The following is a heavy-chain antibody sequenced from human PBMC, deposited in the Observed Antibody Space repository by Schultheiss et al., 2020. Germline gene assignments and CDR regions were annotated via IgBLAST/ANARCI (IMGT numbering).Heavy chain of an antibody. V-gene: IGHV4-30-2*03. J-gene: IGHJ5*02. D-gene: IGHD3-16*01. CDR1: GVSITSDHYA. CDR2: VDHTGTT. Sequence: SETLSLTCGVSGVSITSDHYAWSWIRQPPGRGLEWIGYVDHTGTTYANPSLKSRVTISLDTSKNQFSLTLSSVTAADTAVYYCARPWGAYNWFDPWGQGTLVTVSS. CDR3: ARPWGAYNWFDP.